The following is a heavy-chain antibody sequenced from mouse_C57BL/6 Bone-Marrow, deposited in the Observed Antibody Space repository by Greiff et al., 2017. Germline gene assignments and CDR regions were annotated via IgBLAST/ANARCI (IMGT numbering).Heavy chain of an antibody. CDR1: GYTFTSYW. Sequence: VQLQQPGAELVKPGASVKLSCKASGYTFTSYWMHWVKQRPGQGLEWIGMIHPNSGSTNYNEKFKSKATLTVDKSSSTAYMQLSSLTSEDSAVYYCARRYYGSSKYYYAMDYWGQGTSVTVSS. CDR3: ARRYYGSSKYYYAMDY. CDR2: IHPNSGST. V-gene: IGHV1-64*01. J-gene: IGHJ4*01. D-gene: IGHD1-1*01.